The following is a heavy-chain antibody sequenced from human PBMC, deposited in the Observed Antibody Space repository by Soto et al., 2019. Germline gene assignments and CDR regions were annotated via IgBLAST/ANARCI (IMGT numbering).Heavy chain of an antibody. V-gene: IGHV4-34*01. Sequence: SETLSLTCAVYGGSFSGYYWSWIRQPPGKGLEWIGEINHSGSTNYNPSLKSRVTISVDTSKNQFSLRLSSVTAADTAIYYCATRITVFGLLIPPFDPWGQGTQVTVSS. CDR2: INHSGST. J-gene: IGHJ5*02. D-gene: IGHD3-3*01. CDR1: GGSFSGYY. CDR3: ATRITVFGLLIPPFDP.